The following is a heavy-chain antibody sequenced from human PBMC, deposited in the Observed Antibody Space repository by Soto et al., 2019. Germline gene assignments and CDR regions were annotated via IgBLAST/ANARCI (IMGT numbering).Heavy chain of an antibody. CDR3: ALVRGVTPYNYYYGMDV. D-gene: IGHD3-10*02. Sequence: SETLSLTCAVYGGSFSGDYWSLFRLSPGKGLEWIGEINHSGSTNYNPSLESRVTISVDTSKNQFSLKLSSVTAADTAVYYCALVRGVTPYNYYYGMDVWGQGTTVT. J-gene: IGHJ6*02. CDR1: GGSFSGDY. CDR2: INHSGST. V-gene: IGHV4-34*01.